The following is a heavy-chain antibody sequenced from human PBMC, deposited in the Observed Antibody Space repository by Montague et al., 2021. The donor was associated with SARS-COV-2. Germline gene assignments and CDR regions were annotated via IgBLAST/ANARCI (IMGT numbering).Heavy chain of an antibody. J-gene: IGHJ4*02. D-gene: IGHD3-10*01. V-gene: IGHV4-38-2*01. Sequence: SETLSLTCSVSGYSISSGYYWGWIRQPPGKGLEWIGNIYHSGGTYYSPSLKSRVTVSVDTSKNQLSLRLSSVTAADTAVYYCARWYYGSGSYTHWGQGTLVTVSS. CDR3: ARWYYGSGSYTH. CDR1: GYSISSGYY. CDR2: IYHSGGT.